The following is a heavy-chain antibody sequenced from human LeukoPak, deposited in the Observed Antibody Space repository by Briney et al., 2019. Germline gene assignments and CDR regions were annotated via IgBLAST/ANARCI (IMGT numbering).Heavy chain of an antibody. D-gene: IGHD3-16*01. Sequence: NPSETLSLTCTVSGGSVNSTFYWSCIRQPPGEGLEWIGSVFHTGSSYYSRDFRSRATISVDSSKNQFSLNLKSVTASDTAFYFCVRRGRLRGYRFTEPGKNFFDPWGQGVLVTVSS. CDR2: VFHTGSS. CDR1: GGSVNSTFY. V-gene: IGHV4-39*01. J-gene: IGHJ5*02. CDR3: VRRGRLRGYRFTEPGKNFFDP.